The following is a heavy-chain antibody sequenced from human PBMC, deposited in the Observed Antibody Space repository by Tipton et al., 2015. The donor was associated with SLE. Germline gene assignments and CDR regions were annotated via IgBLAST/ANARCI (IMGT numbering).Heavy chain of an antibody. CDR2: ISYSENT. D-gene: IGHD3-10*01. CDR1: GDSISSSGYQ. Sequence: LRLSCTVFGDSISSSGYQWGWIRQPPGKGLEWIGRISYSENTYYNPSLRSRVTLLLDMSKNQLSLKLYSVTAADTAVYYCARDLNWMVHFEEAFDIWGQGTMVTVSS. J-gene: IGHJ3*02. CDR3: ARDLNWMVHFEEAFDI. V-gene: IGHV4-39*07.